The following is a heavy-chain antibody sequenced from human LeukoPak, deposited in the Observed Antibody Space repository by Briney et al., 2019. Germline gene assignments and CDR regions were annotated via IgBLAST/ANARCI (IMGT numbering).Heavy chain of an antibody. CDR3: ARGQYQLLSPLGA. J-gene: IGHJ5*02. D-gene: IGHD2-2*01. CDR2: FDPEDGET. CDR1: GYTLTELS. V-gene: IGHV1-24*01. Sequence: ASVKVSCKVSGYTLTELSMHWVRQAPGKGLEWMGGFDPEDGETIYAQKFQGRVTMTTDTSTSTAYMELRSLRSDDTAVYYCARGQYQLLSPLGAWGQGTLVTVSS.